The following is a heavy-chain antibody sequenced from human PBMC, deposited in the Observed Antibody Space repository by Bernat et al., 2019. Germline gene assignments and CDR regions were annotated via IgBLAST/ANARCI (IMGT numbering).Heavy chain of an antibody. J-gene: IGHJ4*02. V-gene: IGHV1-18*01. D-gene: IGHD5-12*01. Sequence: QVQLVQSGAEVKKPGASVKVSCKASGYTFTSYGISWVRQAPGQGLEWMGWISAYNGNTNYAQKLQGRVTMTTDTSTSTAYMELRSLRSDDTAVYFWSRTVDIVATMPFDYWGQGTLVTVSS. CDR2: ISAYNGNT. CDR3: SRTVDIVATMPFDY. CDR1: GYTFTSYG.